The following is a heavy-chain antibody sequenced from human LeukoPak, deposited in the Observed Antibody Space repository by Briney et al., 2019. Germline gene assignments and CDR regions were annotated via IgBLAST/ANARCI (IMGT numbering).Heavy chain of an antibody. V-gene: IGHV3-53*01. D-gene: IGHD1-1*01. CDR2: IYSGGST. J-gene: IGHJ4*02. Sequence: PGGSLRLSCAASGFTVSSNHMSWVRQAPGKGLEWVSVIYSGGSTDYADSVKGRFTISRDKSKNTLYLQMNSLRAEDTAVYHCARGPAGYNWGQGTLVTVPS. CDR1: GFTVSSNH. CDR3: ARGPAGYN.